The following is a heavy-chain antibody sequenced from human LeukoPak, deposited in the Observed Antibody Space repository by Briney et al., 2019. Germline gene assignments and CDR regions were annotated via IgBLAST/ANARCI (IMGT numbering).Heavy chain of an antibody. D-gene: IGHD6-19*01. CDR2: IYYSGST. CDR1: GASISSYY. J-gene: IGHJ3*02. Sequence: PSETLSLTCTVSGASISSYYWSWIRQPPGKGLEWIGYIYYSGSTNYNPSLKSRVTMSVDTSKNQFSLKLTSVTAADTAVYYCARLRPVAGYDAFDIWGHGTMVTVSS. V-gene: IGHV4-59*08. CDR3: ARLRPVAGYDAFDI.